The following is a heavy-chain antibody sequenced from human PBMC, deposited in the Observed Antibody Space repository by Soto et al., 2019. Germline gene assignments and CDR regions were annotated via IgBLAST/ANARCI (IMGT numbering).Heavy chain of an antibody. D-gene: IGHD5-18*01. Sequence: QVQLQQWGAGLLKPSETLSLTCAVYGGSFSGYYWSWIRQPPGKGLEWIGEINHSGSTNYNPSLKSRVTISVDTSKNQFSLKLSSVTAADTAVYYCARVYRIQQGQGCFDYWGQGTLVTVSS. J-gene: IGHJ4*02. CDR3: ARVYRIQQGQGCFDY. CDR2: INHSGST. CDR1: GGSFSGYY. V-gene: IGHV4-34*01.